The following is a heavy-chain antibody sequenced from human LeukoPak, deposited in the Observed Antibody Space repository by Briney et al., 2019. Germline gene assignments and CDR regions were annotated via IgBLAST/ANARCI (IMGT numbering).Heavy chain of an antibody. V-gene: IGHV1-18*01. D-gene: IGHD7-27*01. CDR2: ISTYNGNT. CDR3: ARDYRTGFDY. J-gene: IGHJ4*02. Sequence: ASVKVSCKASGYTFTSYDINWVRQATGQGLEWMGWISTYNGNTHYAQKLQGRVTMTTDTSTTTAYMELRSLRSDDTAVYYCARDYRTGFDYWGQGTLVTVSS. CDR1: GYTFTSYD.